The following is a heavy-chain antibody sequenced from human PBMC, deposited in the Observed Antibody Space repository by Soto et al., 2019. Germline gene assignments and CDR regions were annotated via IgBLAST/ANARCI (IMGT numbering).Heavy chain of an antibody. CDR2: IRNKTNNYAT. CDR3: TSRRDWTAVDILDY. J-gene: IGHJ4*02. D-gene: IGHD2-21*01. CDR1: GFTFSDSA. V-gene: IGHV3-73*01. Sequence: GSLRLSCAASGFTFSDSAMHWVRQASGKGLEWVGRIRNKTNNYATTYIASVKGRFTISRDDSKNTVYLQMNSLKIDDTAVYYCTSRRDWTAVDILDYWGLGTLVTVSS.